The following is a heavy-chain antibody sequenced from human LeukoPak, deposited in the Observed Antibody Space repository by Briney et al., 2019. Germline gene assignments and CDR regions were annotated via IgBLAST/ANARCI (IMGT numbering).Heavy chain of an antibody. Sequence: GESLKISCKGSGYSFTSYWIGWVRQMPGKGLEWMGIIHDSDTVYSPSFQGQVIMSADKSISTAYLQWSGLKASDTAMYYCAREGSYFGSSTHDYWGQGTLVTVSS. D-gene: IGHD3-10*01. CDR1: GYSFTSYW. V-gene: IGHV5-51*01. J-gene: IGHJ4*02. CDR3: AREGSYFGSSTHDY. CDR2: IHDSDT.